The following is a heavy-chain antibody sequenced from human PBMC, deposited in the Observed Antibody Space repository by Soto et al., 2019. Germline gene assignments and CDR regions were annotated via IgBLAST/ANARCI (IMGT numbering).Heavy chain of an antibody. CDR1: GYTFTSYF. V-gene: IGHV1-46*01. J-gene: IGHJ4*02. CDR3: ARGTSGSYFDY. Sequence: QVQLVQSGAEVKKPVASLKVSCRASGYTFTSYFIHWVRQAPGQGLEWMGIINPSRGSSTYAQNFRDRVTMTRDTSTTTVYMELSSLRFEDTAVYYCARGTSGSYFDYWGQGTLVIASS. CDR2: INPSRGSS. D-gene: IGHD1-26*01.